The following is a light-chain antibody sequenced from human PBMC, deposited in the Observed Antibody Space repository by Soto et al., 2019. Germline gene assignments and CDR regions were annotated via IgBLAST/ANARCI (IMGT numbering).Light chain of an antibody. CDR2: GAS. CDR3: QQSHSFPFT. CDR1: QNINTY. Sequence: DIQMTQSPSSLSASVGDRVAITCRASQNINTYLNWYQQTPGKAPKLLIYGASTLQNGVPSSFSGSGSVTDFTLTISSLQPEDFATYYCQQSHSFPFTFGPGTKVDIK. V-gene: IGKV1-39*01. J-gene: IGKJ3*01.